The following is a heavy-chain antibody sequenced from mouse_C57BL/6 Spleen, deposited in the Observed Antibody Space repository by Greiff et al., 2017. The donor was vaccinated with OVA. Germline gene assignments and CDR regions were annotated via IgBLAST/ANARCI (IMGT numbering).Heavy chain of an antibody. D-gene: IGHD1-1*01. Sequence: EVHLVESGGDLVKPGGSLKLSCAASGFTFSSYGMSWVRQTPDKRLEWVATISSGGSYTYYPDSVKGRFTISRDNATNTLYLQLSSLKSEDTAMYYCATLLANFDYWGQGTTLTVSS. CDR2: ISSGGSYT. V-gene: IGHV5-6*01. CDR1: GFTFSSYG. J-gene: IGHJ2*01. CDR3: ATLLANFDY.